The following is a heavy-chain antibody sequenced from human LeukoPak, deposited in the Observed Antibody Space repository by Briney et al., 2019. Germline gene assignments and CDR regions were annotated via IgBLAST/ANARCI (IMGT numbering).Heavy chain of an antibody. V-gene: IGHV3-53*01. CDR2: IYSGGST. J-gene: IGHJ4*02. Sequence: GGSLRLSSAASGFTFSSYAMHWVRQAPGKGLEWVSVIYSGGSTYYADSVKGRFTISRDNSKNTLYLQMNSLRAEDTAVYYCAREYYYDSSGYYYNWGQGTLVTVSS. CDR3: AREYYYDSSGYYYN. CDR1: GFTFSSYA. D-gene: IGHD3-22*01.